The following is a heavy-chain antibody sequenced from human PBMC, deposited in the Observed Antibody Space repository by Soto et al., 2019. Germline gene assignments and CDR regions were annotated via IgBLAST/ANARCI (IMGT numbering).Heavy chain of an antibody. Sequence: SETLSLTCTVSGGSISSYYWSWIRQPPGKGLEWIGYIYYSGSTNYNPSLKSRVTISVDTSKNQFSLKLSSVTAADTAVYYCATAAAGSFDYWGQGTLVTVSS. CDR1: GGSISSYY. J-gene: IGHJ4*02. V-gene: IGHV4-59*01. D-gene: IGHD6-13*01. CDR2: IYYSGST. CDR3: ATAAAGSFDY.